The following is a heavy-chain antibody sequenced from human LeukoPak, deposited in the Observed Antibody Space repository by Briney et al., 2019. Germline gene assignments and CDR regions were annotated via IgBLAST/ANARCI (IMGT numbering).Heavy chain of an antibody. Sequence: PGGSLRLSCAASGFTFSSYWMHWVRQAPGKGLVWVSRISSDGSSTTSADSVKVRFTLSRDNAKNTLYLQMNSLRVEDPAVSYFVVGTKPLSYHFIADWGQGGLVTVSS. CDR2: ISSDGSST. CDR1: GFTFSSYW. V-gene: IGHV3-74*01. D-gene: IGHD1-7*01. CDR3: VVGTKPLSYHFIAD. J-gene: IGHJ4*02.